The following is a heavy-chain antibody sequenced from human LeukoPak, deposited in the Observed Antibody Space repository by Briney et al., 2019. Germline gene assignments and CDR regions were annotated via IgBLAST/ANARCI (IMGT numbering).Heavy chain of an antibody. Sequence: PSETLSLTCTVSGGSISSYYWSWIRQPPGKGLEWIGEINHSGSTNYNPSLKSRVTISVDTSKNQFSLKLSSVTAADTAVYYCARGTGGSGSYQDYWGQGTLVTVSS. CDR3: ARGTGGSGSYQDY. D-gene: IGHD3-10*01. CDR2: INHSGST. CDR1: GGSISSYY. V-gene: IGHV4-34*01. J-gene: IGHJ4*02.